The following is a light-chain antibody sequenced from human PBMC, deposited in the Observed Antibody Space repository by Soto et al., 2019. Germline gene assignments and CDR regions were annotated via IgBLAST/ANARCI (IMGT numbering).Light chain of an antibody. CDR2: AAS. J-gene: IGKJ2*01. Sequence: DIQMTQSPSSLSASVGGRVTITCRASQTISTYLNWYQQTPGRAPALLISAASTLQSGVPSRFSGSGSGTEFTLTISSLQPEDFAPYYCQQSYTSPHPFGQGTKLEIK. V-gene: IGKV1-39*01. CDR3: QQSYTSPHP. CDR1: QTISTY.